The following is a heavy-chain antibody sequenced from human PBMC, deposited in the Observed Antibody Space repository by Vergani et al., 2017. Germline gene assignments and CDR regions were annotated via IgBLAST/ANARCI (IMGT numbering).Heavy chain of an antibody. Sequence: QVQLVQSGAEVKKPGSSVKVSCKASGGTFSSYAISWVRQAPGQGLEWMGGIIPIFGTANYAQKFQGRVPITADESTSTAYMELSSLRSEDTAVYYCARPYPTYCGGDCPIRYCMDFWGQGTTVTVSS. J-gene: IGHJ6*02. CDR2: IIPIFGTA. CDR3: ARPYPTYCGGDCPIRYCMDF. D-gene: IGHD2-21*02. CDR1: GGTFSSYA. V-gene: IGHV1-69*01.